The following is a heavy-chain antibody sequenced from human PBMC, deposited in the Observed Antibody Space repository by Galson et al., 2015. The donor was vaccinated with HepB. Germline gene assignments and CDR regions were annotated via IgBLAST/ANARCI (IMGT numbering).Heavy chain of an antibody. CDR3: ARVLLAGRGAFDI. Sequence: SLRLSCAASGFTFSSYWMSWVRQAPGKGLEWVANIKQDGSEEYYVDSVKGRFTISRDNAKNSLYLQMNSLRAEDTAVYYCARVLLAGRGAFDIWGQGTMVTVSS. J-gene: IGHJ3*02. D-gene: IGHD6-19*01. CDR2: IKQDGSEE. CDR1: GFTFSSYW. V-gene: IGHV3-7*03.